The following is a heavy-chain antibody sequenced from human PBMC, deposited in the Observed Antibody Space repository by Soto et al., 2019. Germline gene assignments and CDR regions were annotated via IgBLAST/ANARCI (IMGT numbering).Heavy chain of an antibody. CDR2: IKSKTDGGTT. V-gene: IGHV3-15*01. Sequence: GGSLRLSCAASGFTFSNAWMSWVRQAPGKGLEWVGRIKSKTDGGTTDYAAPVKGRFTISRDDSKNTLYLQMNSLKTEDTAVYYCTTDSWNYRGRLPDYWGQGTLVTVSS. CDR3: TTDSWNYRGRLPDY. D-gene: IGHD1-7*01. J-gene: IGHJ4*02. CDR1: GFTFSNAW.